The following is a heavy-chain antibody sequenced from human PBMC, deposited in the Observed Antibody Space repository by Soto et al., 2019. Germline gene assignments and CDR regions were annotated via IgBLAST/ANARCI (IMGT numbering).Heavy chain of an antibody. CDR2: IYYSGST. J-gene: IGHJ4*02. V-gene: IGHV4-31*03. CDR1: GGSVSRGAYY. Sequence: PSETLSLTCSVSGGSVSRGAYYWSWIRQHPGKGLEWIGNIYYSGSTYYNPSLKSRVTISIDTSKNQFSLKLSSVTAADTAVYYCATLSNAWHLDYWGQGSLVTVSS. CDR3: ATLSNAWHLDY. D-gene: IGHD6-19*01.